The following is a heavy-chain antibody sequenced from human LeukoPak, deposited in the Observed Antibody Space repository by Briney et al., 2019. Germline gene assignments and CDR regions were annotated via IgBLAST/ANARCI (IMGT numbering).Heavy chain of an antibody. CDR3: ARVLQNYYHMDV. CDR1: GVSINSHY. CDR2: IYDSGSA. V-gene: IGHV4-59*11. Sequence: SETLSLTCTVSGVSINSHYWSWIRQPPGKGLEWIGFIYDSGSANYKSSLKSRVTMTVDTSKNQFSQKLNSVTAADTAVYYCARVLQNYYHMDVWGKGTTVTVSS. J-gene: IGHJ6*03. D-gene: IGHD3-3*01.